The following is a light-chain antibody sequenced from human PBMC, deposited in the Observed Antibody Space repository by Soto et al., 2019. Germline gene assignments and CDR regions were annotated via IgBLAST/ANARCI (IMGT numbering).Light chain of an antibody. CDR2: EGN. J-gene: IGLJ3*02. CDR3: CSYAGSSTLV. Sequence: QSVLTQPASLSGSPGQSITISCTGTSSHLGNYNLVSWYQHHPGKAPKLIIYEGNKRPSGISNRFSGSKSANTASLTISGLQTDDEADYYCCSYAGSSTLVFGGGTKLTVL. V-gene: IGLV2-23*01. CDR1: SSHLGNYNL.